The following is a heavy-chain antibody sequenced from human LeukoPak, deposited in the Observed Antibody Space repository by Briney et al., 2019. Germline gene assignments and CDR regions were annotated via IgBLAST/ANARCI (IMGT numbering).Heavy chain of an antibody. CDR3: ARHPRFLEWFFDH. D-gene: IGHD3-3*01. Sequence: GSLRLSCAASGFTFNSYAMSWIRQPPGKGLEWIGSIYYSGSTYFNPSLKSRVTISVDTSKNQFSLKLSSVTAADTAVYYCARHPRFLEWFFDHWGQGTLVTVSS. CDR1: GFTFNSYA. CDR2: IYYSGST. V-gene: IGHV4-39*01. J-gene: IGHJ4*02.